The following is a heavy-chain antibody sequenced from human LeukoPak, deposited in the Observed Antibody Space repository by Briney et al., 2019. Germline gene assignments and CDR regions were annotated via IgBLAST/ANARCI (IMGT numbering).Heavy chain of an antibody. J-gene: IGHJ6*02. CDR1: GFIFSSYG. CDR3: ARDKDGMDV. Sequence: GGSLRLSCAASGFIFSSYGMHWVRQAPGKGLEWVAIILYDGSNNYYADSVKGRFSISRDNSKNTLYLQMNSMRAEDTAVYYCARDKDGMDVWGQGTTVTVSS. V-gene: IGHV3-33*01. CDR2: ILYDGSNN.